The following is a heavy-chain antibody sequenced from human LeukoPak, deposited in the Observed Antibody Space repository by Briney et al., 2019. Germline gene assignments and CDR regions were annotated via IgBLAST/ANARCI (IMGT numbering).Heavy chain of an antibody. CDR2: INSDGSET. V-gene: IGHV3-74*01. Sequence: GGSLPVSCVASGFSLRTHWMHWLRQAPGKGLVYVAQINSDGSETAYADCVKGRFTISRDNAKITLYLEMISLRAEDTAVYYCGSLTVVAKDHWGQGTLVTVSS. D-gene: IGHD3-22*01. CDR1: GFSLRTHW. J-gene: IGHJ4*02. CDR3: GSLTVVAKDH.